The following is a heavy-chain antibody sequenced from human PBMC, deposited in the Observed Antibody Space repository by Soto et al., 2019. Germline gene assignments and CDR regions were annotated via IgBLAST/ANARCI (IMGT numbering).Heavy chain of an antibody. CDR3: ARLHSSSSGYY. Sequence: PGGSLRLSCAASRFTFSSYWMSWVRQAPGKGLEWVANIKQDGSEKYYVDSVKGRFTISRDNAKNSLYLQMNSLRVKDTAVYYCARLHSSSSGYYWGQGTLVTVSS. J-gene: IGHJ4*02. V-gene: IGHV3-7*03. CDR1: RFTFSSYW. D-gene: IGHD6-6*01. CDR2: IKQDGSEK.